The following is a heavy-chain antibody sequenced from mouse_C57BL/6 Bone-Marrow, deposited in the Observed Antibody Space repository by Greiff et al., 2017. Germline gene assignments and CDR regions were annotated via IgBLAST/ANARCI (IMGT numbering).Heavy chain of an antibody. D-gene: IGHD1-1*01. V-gene: IGHV14-4*01. CDR3: TTIPNLFFAY. CDR2: IDPENGDT. CDR1: GFNIKDDY. Sequence: VQLQQSGAELVRPGASVKLSCTASGFNIKDDYMHWVKQRPEQGLEWIGWIDPENGDTEYASKFQGKATITANTSSNTAYLQLSSLTSEDTAVDYCTTIPNLFFAYWGQGTLVTVSA. J-gene: IGHJ3*01.